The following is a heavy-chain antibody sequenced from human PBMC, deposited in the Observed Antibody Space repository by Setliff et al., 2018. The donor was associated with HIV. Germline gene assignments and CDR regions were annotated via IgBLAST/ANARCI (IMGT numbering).Heavy chain of an antibody. D-gene: IGHD3-22*01. CDR3: ASDAKHSSSGDLEY. J-gene: IGHJ4*02. Sequence: SETLSLTCTVSGCSISSGGYYWTWIRQPPGKGLEWIGYIYYSGSTYYNPSLKSRVTISVDTSKNQFSLTLSSVTAVDTAVYYCASDAKHSSSGDLEYWSQGTLVTVFS. CDR2: IYYSGST. CDR1: GCSISSGGYY. V-gene: IGHV4-31*03.